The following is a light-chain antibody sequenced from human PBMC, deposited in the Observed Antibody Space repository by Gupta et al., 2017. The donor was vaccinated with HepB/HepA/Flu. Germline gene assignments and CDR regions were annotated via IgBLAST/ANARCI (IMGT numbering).Light chain of an antibody. J-gene: IGLJ3*02. CDR1: SSHIGSNT. CDR2: NNN. Sequence: QSVLTQPPSASGTPGQRVTISCSGSSSHIGSNTVNWYQQLPGTAPKLLIYNNNQRPSGAPDRFSGSKSGTSASLAISGLQAEDEADYYCATGDDSLNGWVFGGGTKLTFL. CDR3: ATGDDSLNGWV. V-gene: IGLV1-44*01.